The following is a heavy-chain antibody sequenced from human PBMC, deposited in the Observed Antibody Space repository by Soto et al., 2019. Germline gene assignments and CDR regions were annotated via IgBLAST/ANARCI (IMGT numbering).Heavy chain of an antibody. CDR2: ISHDGTNE. D-gene: IGHD2-15*01. Sequence: LRLSCAASGFTFSRYGMHWVRQTPGKGLQWVAVISHDGTNEHYADSVKGRFTVSRDNSMNTVFLQMDSLRADDTAVYFCARDGYCGGDKCYSALPDYWGQGTLVTVSS. J-gene: IGHJ4*02. CDR1: GFTFSRYG. CDR3: ARDGYCGGDKCYSALPDY. V-gene: IGHV3-30*03.